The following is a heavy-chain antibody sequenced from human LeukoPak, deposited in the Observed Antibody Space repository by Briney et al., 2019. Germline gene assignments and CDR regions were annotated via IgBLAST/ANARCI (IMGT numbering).Heavy chain of an antibody. CDR2: IYSSSTYI. CDR1: GFTFSTYT. Sequence: SGGSLRLSCAASGFTFSTYTMNWVRQAPGKGLEWVSSIYSSSTYIYYADSIKGRFTISRDNAKNSLYLQMNSLRAEDTAVYYCASLGPGGSANYWGQGTLVTVSS. J-gene: IGHJ4*02. V-gene: IGHV3-21*01. CDR3: ASLGPGGSANY. D-gene: IGHD4-23*01.